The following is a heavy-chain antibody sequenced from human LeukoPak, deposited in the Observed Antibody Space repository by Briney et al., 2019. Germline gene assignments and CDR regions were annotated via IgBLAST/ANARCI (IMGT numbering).Heavy chain of an antibody. CDR2: IKQDGSEK. J-gene: IGHJ4*02. CDR1: GFTFSSYW. CDR3: ARDLRTYYPRHFDS. Sequence: PGGSLRLSCAASGFTFSSYWMTWVRQAPGKGLEWVANIKQDGSEKYYVDSVKGRFTISRDNAKNSLYLQLNSLRAEDTAVYFCARDLRTYYPRHFDSWGLGTLVTVSS. D-gene: IGHD3-22*01. V-gene: IGHV3-7*04.